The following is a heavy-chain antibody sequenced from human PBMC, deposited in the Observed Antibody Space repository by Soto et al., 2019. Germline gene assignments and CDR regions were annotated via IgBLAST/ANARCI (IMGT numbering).Heavy chain of an antibody. CDR2: ISPDGGST. J-gene: IGHJ4*02. V-gene: IGHV1-46*01. D-gene: IGHD3-10*01. CDR1: GYDFTDHY. Sequence: QVQLVQSGAEVKKPGASVKVSCKASGYDFTDHYIHWVRQAPGQGLEWMGIISPDGGSTRYSQQFQARITMTRDTSTSPVYMELSSLRSEDTAVYYCARAPRGGVIIVITSAQIDYWGQGTLVTVSS. CDR3: ARAPRGGVIIVITSAQIDY.